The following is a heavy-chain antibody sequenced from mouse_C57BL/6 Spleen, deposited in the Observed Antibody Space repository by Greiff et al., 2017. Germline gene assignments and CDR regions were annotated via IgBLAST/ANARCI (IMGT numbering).Heavy chain of an antibody. CDR1: GYAFSSSW. Sequence: VQLQQSGPELVKPGASVKISCKASGYAFSSSWMNWVKQRPGKGLEWIGRIYPGDGDTNYNGKFKGKATLTADKSSSPAYMQRSSLTAEDSAVYFCAREENCGPYFGYWGQGTTLTVSS. V-gene: IGHV1-82*01. CDR2: IYPGDGDT. CDR3: AREENCGPYFGY. J-gene: IGHJ2*01. D-gene: IGHD4-1*01.